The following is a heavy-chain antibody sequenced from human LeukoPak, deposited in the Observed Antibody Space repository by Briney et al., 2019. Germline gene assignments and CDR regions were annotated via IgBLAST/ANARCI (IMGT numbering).Heavy chain of an antibody. D-gene: IGHD6-13*01. J-gene: IGHJ4*02. CDR1: GGTFSSYT. CDR3: ARDQNDSSRSVY. CDR2: IIPISGPA. Sequence: SVKVSCKASGGTFSSYTISWVRQAPGQGLEWMGGIIPISGPANYAQKFQGRVTITADESTSTAYMELSSLRSEDTAVYYCARDQNDSSRSVYWGQGTLVTVSS. V-gene: IGHV1-69*01.